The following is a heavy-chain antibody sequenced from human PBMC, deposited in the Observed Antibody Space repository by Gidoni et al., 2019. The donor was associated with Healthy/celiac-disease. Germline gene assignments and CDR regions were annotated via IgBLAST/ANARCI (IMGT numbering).Heavy chain of an antibody. V-gene: IGHV3-23*01. Sequence: EVQLLESGGGLVQPGGSMRPSCAASGFTFSSDAMSWVRQAPGKGLEWVSAISGSGGSTYYADSVKARFTISRDNSKNTLYLQMNSLRAEDTAVYYCAKDFTGSGYYFYWGQGTLVTVSS. CDR3: AKDFTGSGYYFY. D-gene: IGHD3-22*01. CDR1: GFTFSSDA. J-gene: IGHJ4*02. CDR2: ISGSGGST.